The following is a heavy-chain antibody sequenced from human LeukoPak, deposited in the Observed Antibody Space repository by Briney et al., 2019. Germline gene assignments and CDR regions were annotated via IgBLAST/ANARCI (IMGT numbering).Heavy chain of an antibody. V-gene: IGHV3-21*01. D-gene: IGHD2-15*01. CDR2: ISSSSHYI. CDR1: GLTFSSYS. Sequence: GGSLRLSCAASGLTFSSYSMNWVRQAPGKGLEWVSSISSSSHYIYYADSLKGRFTISRDNAKNSLYLQMNSLRAEDTAVYYCAKDSAQGYCSGGSCYYYYYYGMDVWGQGTTVTVSS. CDR3: AKDSAQGYCSGGSCYYYYYYGMDV. J-gene: IGHJ6*02.